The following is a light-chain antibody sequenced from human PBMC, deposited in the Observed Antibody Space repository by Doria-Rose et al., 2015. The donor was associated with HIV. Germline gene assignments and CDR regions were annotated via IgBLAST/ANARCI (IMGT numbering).Light chain of an antibody. J-gene: IGLJ2*01. CDR3: LLYYGGAVI. Sequence: ELSQEPSLTVSPGGTVTLTCASSAGAVTSAYYPSWFQQKPGQAPKTLIYSTSNKPSWTPARFSGSLLGGKAALTVSGVQPEDEAEYYCLLYYGGAVIFGGGTKLTVL. CDR1: AGAVTSAYY. CDR2: STS. V-gene: IGLV7-43*01.